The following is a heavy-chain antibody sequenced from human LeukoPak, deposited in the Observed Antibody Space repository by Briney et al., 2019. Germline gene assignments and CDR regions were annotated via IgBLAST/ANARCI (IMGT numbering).Heavy chain of an antibody. CDR3: ARDVGKGGDY. D-gene: IGHD1-26*01. V-gene: IGHV3-53*01. CDR2: IYTGGTT. J-gene: IGHJ4*02. Sequence: GGSLRLSCAASGFTVSSNYNTWVRQAPGKGLQFVSVIYTGGTTYHADSVKGRFTVSRDNSKNTVYLQMNSLRAEDTAVYYCARDVGKGGDYWGQGTLVTVSS. CDR1: GFTVSSNY.